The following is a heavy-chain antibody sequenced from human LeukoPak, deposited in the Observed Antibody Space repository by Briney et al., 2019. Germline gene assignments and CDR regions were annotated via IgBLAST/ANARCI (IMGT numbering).Heavy chain of an antibody. J-gene: IGHJ5*02. CDR1: GFNFNRYW. V-gene: IGHV3-7*03. D-gene: IGHD2-15*01. CDR2: IKQDGSEK. CDR3: AKEVTVVAANPTPFDP. Sequence: GGSLRLSCAASGFNFNRYWMSWVRQAPGKGLEWVANIKQDGSEKYYVDSVKGRFTISRDNSKNTLYLQMNSLRAEDTAVYYCAKEVTVVAANPTPFDPWGQGTLVTVSS.